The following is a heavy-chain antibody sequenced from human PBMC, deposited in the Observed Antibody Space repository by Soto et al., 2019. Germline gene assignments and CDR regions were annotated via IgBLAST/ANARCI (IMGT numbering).Heavy chain of an antibody. CDR3: ARDLGDRTTNYDY. D-gene: IGHD1-26*01. Sequence: GGSLRLSCAASGFTFSSYSMNWVRQAPGKGLEWVSYISSSSSTIYYADSVKGRFTISRDNAKNSLYLQMNSLRAEDTGVYYCARDLGDRTTNYDYWGQGTLVTVSS. J-gene: IGHJ4*02. CDR1: GFTFSSYS. V-gene: IGHV3-48*01. CDR2: ISSSSSTI.